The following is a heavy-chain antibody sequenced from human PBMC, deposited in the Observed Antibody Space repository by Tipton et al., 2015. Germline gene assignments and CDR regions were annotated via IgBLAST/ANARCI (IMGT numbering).Heavy chain of an antibody. J-gene: IGHJ4*02. D-gene: IGHD6-13*01. CDR1: AYSISSDYY. CDR3: ARQFGSWPDYFDF. CDR2: ISHSGNT. Sequence: LRLSCAVSAYSISSDYYWGWIRQPPGKGLEWIGSISHSGNTYYNPSLMSRVSISVDTSKNQFSLKLYSVTAADTAVYYCARQFGSWPDYFDFWGQGTLVTVSS. V-gene: IGHV4-38-2*01.